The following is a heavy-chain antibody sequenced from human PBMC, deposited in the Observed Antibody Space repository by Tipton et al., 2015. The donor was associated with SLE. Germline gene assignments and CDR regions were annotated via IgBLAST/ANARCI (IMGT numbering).Heavy chain of an antibody. Sequence: TLSLTCTVSGGSLTNYYCSWIRQSAGEGLEWIGRVPSSGRTHYTPSLSSRVTVSVDTSKNQFSLKLTSVIVADTAVYYCARTNGGGATFVDHGGQGTPVTVSS. CDR2: VPSSGRT. CDR3: ARTNGGGATFVDH. CDR1: GGSLTNYY. J-gene: IGHJ4*02. V-gene: IGHV4-4*07. D-gene: IGHD7-27*01.